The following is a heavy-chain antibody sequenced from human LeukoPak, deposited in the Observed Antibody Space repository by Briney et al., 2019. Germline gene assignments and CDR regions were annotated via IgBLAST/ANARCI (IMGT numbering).Heavy chain of an antibody. V-gene: IGHV6-1*01. D-gene: IGHD2-2*01. CDR2: TYYRSTWYN. J-gene: IGHJ5*02. CDR1: GVSVSSNSAT. Sequence: SQTLSLTCALSGVSVSSNSATWNWIRQSPSRGLEWLGRTYYRSTWYNDYAVSVRGRITVNPDTSKNQLSLHLNSVTPEDTAVYYCARRLTQYDCFDPWGQGILVTVSS. CDR3: ARRLTQYDCFDP.